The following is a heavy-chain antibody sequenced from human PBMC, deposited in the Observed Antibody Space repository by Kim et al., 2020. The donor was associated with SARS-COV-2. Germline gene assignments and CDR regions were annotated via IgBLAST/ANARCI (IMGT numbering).Heavy chain of an antibody. Sequence: SETLSLTCTVSGGSISSYYWSWIRQPPGKGLEWIGYIYYSGSTNYNPSLKSRVTISVDTSKNQFSLKLSSVTAADTAVYYCARGGYNPREGYFDLWGRGTLVTVSS. CDR1: GGSISSYY. CDR3: ARGGYNPREGYFDL. D-gene: IGHD3-22*01. CDR2: IYYSGST. V-gene: IGHV4-59*01. J-gene: IGHJ2*01.